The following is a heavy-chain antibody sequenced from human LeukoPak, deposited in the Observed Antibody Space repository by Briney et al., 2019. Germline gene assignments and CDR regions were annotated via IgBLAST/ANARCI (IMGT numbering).Heavy chain of an antibody. CDR2: IHSNGIDT. CDR1: GFSLNAYG. CDR3: AKSLGAKRYLDFMDV. D-gene: IGHD1-26*01. J-gene: IGHJ6*03. Sequence: GGSLRPSCAVFGFSLNAYGIHWVRQAPGEGPEWVSFIHSNGIDTFYGDSVEGRFTVSRDNSKNTLYLQMNRLRVDDTAVYYCAKSLGAKRYLDFMDVWGKGTTVTVSS. V-gene: IGHV3-30*02.